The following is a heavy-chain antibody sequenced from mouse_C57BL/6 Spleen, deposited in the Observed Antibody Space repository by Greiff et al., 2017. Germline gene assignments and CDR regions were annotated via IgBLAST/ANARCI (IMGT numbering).Heavy chain of an antibody. J-gene: IGHJ3*01. CDR2: ISSGSSTI. D-gene: IGHD1-1*01. V-gene: IGHV5-17*01. Sequence: EVQLVESGGGLVKPGGSLKLSCAASGFTFSDYGMHWVRQAPEKGLEWVAYISSGSSTIYYADTVKGRFTISRDNAKNTLFLQMTSLRSEDTAMYYCARDSSTTVVRRFAYWGQGTLVTVSA. CDR1: GFTFSDYG. CDR3: ARDSSTTVVRRFAY.